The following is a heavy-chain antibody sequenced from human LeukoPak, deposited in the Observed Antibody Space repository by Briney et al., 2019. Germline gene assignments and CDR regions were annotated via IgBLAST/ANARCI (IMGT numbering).Heavy chain of an antibody. Sequence: PGGSLRLSCAASGFTFSSYWMSWVRQAPGKGLEWVANIEQDGSEKYYMDSVKGRFTISRDNAKNSLYLQMNSLRAEDTAVYYCAREFGSYSSSRGYYYGMDVWGQGTTVTVSS. CDR1: GFTFSSYW. D-gene: IGHD6-13*01. J-gene: IGHJ6*02. V-gene: IGHV3-7*01. CDR3: AREFGSYSSSRGYYYGMDV. CDR2: IEQDGSEK.